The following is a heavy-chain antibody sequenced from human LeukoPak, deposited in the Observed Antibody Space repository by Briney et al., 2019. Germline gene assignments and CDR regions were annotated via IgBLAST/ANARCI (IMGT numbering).Heavy chain of an antibody. Sequence: SETLSLTCAVYGGSSSGYYWSWIRQPPGKGLEWIGEINHSGSTNYNPSLKSRVTISVDTSKNQFSLKLSSVTAADTAVYYCARVAYGDYRPYYYSYMDVWGKGTTVTVSS. CDR1: GGSSSGYY. CDR2: INHSGST. V-gene: IGHV4-34*01. J-gene: IGHJ6*03. CDR3: ARVAYGDYRPYYYSYMDV. D-gene: IGHD4-17*01.